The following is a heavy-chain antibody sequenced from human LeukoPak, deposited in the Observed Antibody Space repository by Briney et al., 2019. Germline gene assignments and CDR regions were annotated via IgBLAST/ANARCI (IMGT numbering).Heavy chain of an antibody. CDR3: ASPSVGYNFRSGFRYYYYMEV. CDR2: IYSGGST. Sequence: GGSLRLSCAASGFTVSSNYMSWVRQAPGKGLEWVSVIYSGGSTYYADSVKGGFTISRDNSKNTLYLQMNSLKAEDTALYYWASPSVGYNFRSGFRYYYYMEVWGKGTPFTVSS. J-gene: IGHJ6*03. CDR1: GFTVSSNY. V-gene: IGHV3-66*02. D-gene: IGHD3-3*01.